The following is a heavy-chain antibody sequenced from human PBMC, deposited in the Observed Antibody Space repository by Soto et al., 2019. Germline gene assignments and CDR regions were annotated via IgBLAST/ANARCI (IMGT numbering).Heavy chain of an antibody. D-gene: IGHD2-21*02. Sequence: QVQLVESWGGVVQPGRSLRLSCAASGFTFSSYGMHGVRQAPGKGLEWVAVISYDGSNKYYADSVKGRFTISRDNSKNPLYLQMNSLRAEDTAVYYCAKMLGLGDCPRGNYYYYMDVWGKGNTVTVSS. CDR1: GFTFSSYG. CDR3: AKMLGLGDCPRGNYYYYMDV. J-gene: IGHJ6*03. CDR2: ISYDGSNK. V-gene: IGHV3-30*18.